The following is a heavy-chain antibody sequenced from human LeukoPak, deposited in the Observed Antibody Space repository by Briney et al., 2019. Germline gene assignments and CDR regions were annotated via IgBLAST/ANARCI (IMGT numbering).Heavy chain of an antibody. D-gene: IGHD3-16*02. J-gene: IGHJ4*02. CDR1: GYAFTSYD. CDR3: ARGRRNIWESYLLN. V-gene: IGHV1-2*02. CDR2: INPNSGGT. Sequence: ASVKVSCKASGYAFTSYDISWVRQAPGQGLEWMGWINPNSGGTNYAQKFQGRVTMTRDTSITTAYMELSSLRSDDTAVYYCARGRRNIWESYLLNWGQGTLVTVSS.